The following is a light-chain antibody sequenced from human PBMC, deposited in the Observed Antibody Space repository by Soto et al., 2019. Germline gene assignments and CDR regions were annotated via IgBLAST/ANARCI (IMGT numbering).Light chain of an antibody. V-gene: IGKV3-15*01. CDR2: GAS. CDR1: QRISSN. J-gene: IGKJ2*01. CDR3: QHYNNWPPYT. Sequence: EIVMTQSPATLSVSPGERATLSCRASQRISSNLAWYQHKTGQAPRLLIYGASTRATGIPARFSGSGSETEITLTISRLQSEDVPVYYRQHYNNWPPYTFGQGTRLEIK.